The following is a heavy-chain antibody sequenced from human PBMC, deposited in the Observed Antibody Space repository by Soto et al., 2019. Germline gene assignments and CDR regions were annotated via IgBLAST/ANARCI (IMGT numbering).Heavy chain of an antibody. CDR3: AKVLGSESDY. D-gene: IGHD6-19*01. Sequence: EVQLLESGGGLVQPGGSLRLSCAASGFTFNNYAMNWVRQAPGKGLEWVSAISGSGANTYYAESVKGRFTISRDNSKNTLYLQMNSLRAEDTAMYYCAKVLGSESDYWGQGTLVTVAS. V-gene: IGHV3-23*01. J-gene: IGHJ4*02. CDR2: ISGSGANT. CDR1: GFTFNNYA.